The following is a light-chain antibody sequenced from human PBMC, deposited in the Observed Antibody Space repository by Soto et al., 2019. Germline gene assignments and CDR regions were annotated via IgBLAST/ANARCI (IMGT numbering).Light chain of an antibody. V-gene: IGKV1-5*01. Sequence: DIQMTQSPSTLSAYVGDRVTITCRASQSISSWLTWYQQKPGKAPKFLIYDASSLESGVPSRFSGSGSGTEFTLTISSLQPDDFATYYCQQYNSYWTFGQGTKVDIK. CDR3: QQYNSYWT. J-gene: IGKJ1*01. CDR1: QSISSW. CDR2: DAS.